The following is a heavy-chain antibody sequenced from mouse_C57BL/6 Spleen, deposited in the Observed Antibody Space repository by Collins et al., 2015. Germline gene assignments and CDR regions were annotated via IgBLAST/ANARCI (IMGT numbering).Heavy chain of an antibody. CDR3: AGDGYYLWYFDV. V-gene: IGHV5-17*01. CDR1: GFTFSDYG. CDR2: ISSGSSTI. D-gene: IGHD2-3*01. J-gene: IGHJ1*03. Sequence: ESGELSEAWRSLKLSCAASGFTFSDYGMHWVRQAPEKGLEWVAYISSGSSTIYYADTVKGRFTISRDNAKNTLFLQMTSLRSEDTAMYYCAGDGYYLWYFDVWSTGTTVTVSS.